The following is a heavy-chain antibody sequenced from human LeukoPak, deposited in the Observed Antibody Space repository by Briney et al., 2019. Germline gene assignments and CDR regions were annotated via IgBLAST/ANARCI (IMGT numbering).Heavy chain of an antibody. CDR3: AREKGVDTAMVASLDY. J-gene: IGHJ4*02. D-gene: IGHD5-18*01. CDR1: GFTFNTYT. CDR2: ISSGTSYI. V-gene: IGHV3-21*01. Sequence: SGGSLRLSCAASGFTFNTYTMNWVRQAPGKGLEWVSSISSGTSYIYYADSVKGRFTISRDNAKNSLYLQMNSLRAEDTAVYYCAREKGVDTAMVASLDYWGQGTLVTVSS.